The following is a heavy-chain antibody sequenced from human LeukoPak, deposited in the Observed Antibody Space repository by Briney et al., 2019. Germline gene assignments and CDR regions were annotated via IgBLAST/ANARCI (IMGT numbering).Heavy chain of an antibody. D-gene: IGHD3-3*01. Sequence: GGSLRLSCAASGFTFSDYYMSWIRQAPGKGLEWVSYISSSGSTIYYADSVKGRFTISRDNAKNSPYLQMTGLRAEDTAVYYCARTAGYYDFWSGYSWGQGTLVTVSS. J-gene: IGHJ5*02. V-gene: IGHV3-11*04. CDR3: ARTAGYYDFWSGYS. CDR1: GFTFSDYY. CDR2: ISSSGSTI.